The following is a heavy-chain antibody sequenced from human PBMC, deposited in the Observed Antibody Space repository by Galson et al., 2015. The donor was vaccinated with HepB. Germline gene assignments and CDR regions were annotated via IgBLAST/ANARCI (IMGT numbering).Heavy chain of an antibody. CDR1: GFKFDDHA. V-gene: IGHV3-9*01. CDR3: AKDTGPTIAPDYGMDV. CDR2: ISWNSGFI. J-gene: IGHJ6*02. Sequence: SLRLSCAASGFKFDDHAMHWVRQVPGKGLEWVSGISWNSGFIGYADSVRGRFTISRDNAKNSLYLQMNSLRAEDTALYYCAKDTGPTIAPDYGMDVWGQGATVTVSS. D-gene: IGHD2-2*01.